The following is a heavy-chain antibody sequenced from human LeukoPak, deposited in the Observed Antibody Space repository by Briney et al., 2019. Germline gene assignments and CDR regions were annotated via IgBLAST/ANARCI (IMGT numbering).Heavy chain of an antibody. J-gene: IGHJ4*02. Sequence: SVKVSCKASGGTFSSYAISWVRQAPGQGLEWMGGIIPIFGTANYAQKFQGRVTITTDESTSTAYMELSSLRSEDTAVYYCASGGQLGISDFDYWGQGTLVTVSS. CDR1: GGTFSSYA. CDR3: ASGGQLGISDFDY. D-gene: IGHD7-27*01. V-gene: IGHV1-69*05. CDR2: IIPIFGTA.